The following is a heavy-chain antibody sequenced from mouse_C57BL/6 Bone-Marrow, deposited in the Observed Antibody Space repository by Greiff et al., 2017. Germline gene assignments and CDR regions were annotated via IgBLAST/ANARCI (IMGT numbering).Heavy chain of an antibody. V-gene: IGHV2-3*01. Sequence: QVQLKESGPGLVAPSQSLSITCTASGFSLTSYGVSWVRQPPGKGLEWLGVIWGAGSTTNHSALISRLSISKYNSNCQVFLKLNSLQTDDTASCYCAKLYWYFDVWGTGTTVTVSS. J-gene: IGHJ1*03. CDR2: IWGAGST. CDR1: GFSLTSYG. CDR3: AKLYWYFDV.